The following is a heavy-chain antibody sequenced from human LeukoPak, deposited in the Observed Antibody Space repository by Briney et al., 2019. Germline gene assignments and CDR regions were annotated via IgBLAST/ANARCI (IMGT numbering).Heavy chain of an antibody. J-gene: IGHJ5*02. CDR1: GFTFSSYA. CDR3: AREGDYDLRLT. V-gene: IGHV3-30-3*01. CDR2: ISYDGSNK. D-gene: IGHD3-16*01. Sequence: GGSLRLSCAASGFTFSSYAMHWVRQAPGKGLEWVAVISYDGSNKYYADSVKGRFTISRDNSKNTLYLQMNSLRAEDTAVYYCAREGDYDLRLTWGQGTLVTVSS.